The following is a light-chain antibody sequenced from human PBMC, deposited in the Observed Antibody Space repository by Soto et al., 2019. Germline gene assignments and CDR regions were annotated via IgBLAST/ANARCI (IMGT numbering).Light chain of an antibody. CDR1: SANIGSNT. V-gene: IGLV1-44*01. CDR2: DNN. CDR3: AAWDDSLNGHVV. Sequence: QSVLTQPPSASGAPGQRVTISCSGGSANIGSNTVSWYQQLPGTAPKLLIYDNNQRPSGVPARFSGSKSGTSASLAISGLQSEDEADYYCAAWDDSLNGHVVFGGGTKLIVL. J-gene: IGLJ2*01.